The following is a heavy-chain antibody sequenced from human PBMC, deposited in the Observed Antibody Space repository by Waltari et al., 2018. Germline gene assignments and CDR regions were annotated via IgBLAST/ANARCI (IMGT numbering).Heavy chain of an antibody. CDR1: GYSISSGYY. J-gene: IGHJ3*02. V-gene: IGHV4-38-2*02. CDR2: IYHSGST. D-gene: IGHD3-22*01. CDR3: ARDSGGYYDSSGYGGFDI. Sequence: QVQLQESGPGLVKPSETLSLTCAVSGYSISSGYYWGWIRQPPGKGLEWIGSIYHSGSTYYNPSLKRRVTISVDTSKNQFSLKLSSVTAADTAVYYCARDSGGYYDSSGYGGFDIWGQGTMVTVSS.